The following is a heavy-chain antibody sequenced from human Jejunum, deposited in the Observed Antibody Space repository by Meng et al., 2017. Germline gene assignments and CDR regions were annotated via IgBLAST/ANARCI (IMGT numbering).Heavy chain of an antibody. Sequence: GGSLRLSCAVSGFTFSDYWMHWVRQVPGKGPVWVSRINGDGTTTNYADSVKGRFTISRDNAKNTLYLLMSSLRVEDTALYYCVRRLAVAGTFDSWGQGTLVTVSS. CDR1: GFTFSDYW. V-gene: IGHV3-74*01. CDR2: INGDGTTT. D-gene: IGHD6-19*01. CDR3: VRRLAVAGTFDS. J-gene: IGHJ4*02.